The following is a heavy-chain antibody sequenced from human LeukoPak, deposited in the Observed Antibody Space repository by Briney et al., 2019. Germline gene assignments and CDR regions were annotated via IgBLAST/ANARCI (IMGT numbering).Heavy chain of an antibody. CDR1: GGSFSGYY. J-gene: IGHJ4*02. V-gene: IGHV4-34*01. D-gene: IGHD2-15*01. CDR3: VRVGVVVAATRWTTPRRSYYFDY. CDR2: INHSGST. Sequence: SETLSLTCAVYGGSFSGYYWTWIRQPPGKGLEWIGEINHSGSTNYNPSLKSRVTISVDTSKNQFSLKLSSVTAADTAVYFCVRVGVVVAATRWTTPRRSYYFDYWGQGTLVTVSS.